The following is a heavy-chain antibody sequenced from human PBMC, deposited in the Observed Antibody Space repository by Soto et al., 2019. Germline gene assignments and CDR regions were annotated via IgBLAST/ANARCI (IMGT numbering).Heavy chain of an antibody. CDR1: GYTFTGYY. J-gene: IGHJ4*02. CDR2: INPNSGGT. D-gene: IGHD5-12*01. CDR3: ARSGGYSGYDSIDY. V-gene: IGHV1-2*04. Sequence: GASVKVSCKASGYTFTGYYMHWVRQAPGQGLEWMGWINPNSGGTNYAQKFQGWVTMTRDTSISTAYMELSRLRSDDTAVYYCARSGGYSGYDSIDYWGEGTLVTGSS.